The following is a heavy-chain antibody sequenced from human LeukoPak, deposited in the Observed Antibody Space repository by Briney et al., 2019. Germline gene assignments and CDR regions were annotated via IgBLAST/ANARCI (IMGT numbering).Heavy chain of an antibody. CDR3: ARGGGSSWYVDY. V-gene: IGHV4-34*01. J-gene: IGHJ4*02. D-gene: IGHD6-13*01. CDR1: GGSFSDYY. CDR2: INHSGST. Sequence: PSETLSLTCAVSGGSFSDYYWSWIRQPPGKGLEWIGEINHSGSTDCSPSLKSRVTISVDTSKNQFSLKLSSVTAADTAVYYCARGGGSSWYVDYWGQGTLVTVSS.